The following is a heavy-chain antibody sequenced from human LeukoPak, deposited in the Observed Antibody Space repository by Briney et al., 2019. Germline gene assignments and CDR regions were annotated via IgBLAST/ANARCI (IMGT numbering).Heavy chain of an antibody. CDR3: ARERVVVAAAPYFDY. CDR1: GYTFTGSY. D-gene: IGHD2-15*01. V-gene: IGHV1-2*02. CDR2: IKPNSGGT. J-gene: IGHJ4*02. Sequence: APVKVSCTASGYTFTGSYMHWVRQAPVQGLERMGWIKPNSGGTNYAHKIQGRVTTTRDTSISTAYMELSRLRSDDTAVYYCARERVVVAAAPYFDYWGQGTLVTVSS.